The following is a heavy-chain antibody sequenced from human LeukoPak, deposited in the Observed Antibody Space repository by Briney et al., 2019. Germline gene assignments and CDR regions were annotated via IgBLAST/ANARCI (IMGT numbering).Heavy chain of an antibody. V-gene: IGHV1-69*04. J-gene: IGHJ6*02. CDR2: IIPILGIA. CDR3: ASCKYGDYDYYYGMDV. D-gene: IGHD4-17*01. CDR1: GGTFSSYA. Sequence: SVKVSCTACGGTFSSYAICWVRQAPGPGLEWMGRIIPILGIANYAQKFQGRVTITADKSTSTAYMELSSLRSEDTAVYYCASCKYGDYDYYYGMDVWGQGTTVTVSS.